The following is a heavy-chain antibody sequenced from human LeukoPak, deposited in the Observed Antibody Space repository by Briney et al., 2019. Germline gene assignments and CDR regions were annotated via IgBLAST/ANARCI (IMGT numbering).Heavy chain of an antibody. V-gene: IGHV3-9*01. CDR2: ISGNSGSI. Sequence: GGSLRLSCAASGFTFDDYAMHWVRQAPGKGLEWVSGISGNSGSIGYADSVKGRFTISRDNAKNSLYLEINSLRAEDTAVYYCARDAGAVHFQTTPGLDYFDYWGQGTLVTVSS. D-gene: IGHD1-1*01. CDR3: ARDAGAVHFQTTPGLDYFDY. J-gene: IGHJ4*02. CDR1: GFTFDDYA.